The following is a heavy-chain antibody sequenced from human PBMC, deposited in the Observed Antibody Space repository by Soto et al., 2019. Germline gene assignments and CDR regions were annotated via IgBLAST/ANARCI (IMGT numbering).Heavy chain of an antibody. CDR2: ICAYNGDT. CDR3: GRGNKLVVPGYTPIYYYYGVDV. Sequence: QVQLVQSGDEVKKPGASVKVSCKASAYTFPNYGITWVRQVPGQRLEWMAWICAYNGDTNYGQKFQGRVSVTTDTSTSTASMELRSLRSDDTAVYYCGRGNKLVVPGYTPIYYYYGVDVWGQGTTVTVSS. CDR1: AYTFPNYG. J-gene: IGHJ6*02. V-gene: IGHV1-18*01. D-gene: IGHD2-2*01.